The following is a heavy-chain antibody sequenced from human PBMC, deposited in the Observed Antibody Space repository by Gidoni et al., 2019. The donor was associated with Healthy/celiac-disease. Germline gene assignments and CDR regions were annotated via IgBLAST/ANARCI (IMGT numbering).Heavy chain of an antibody. V-gene: IGHV4-61*01. D-gene: IGHD3-22*01. CDR1: CCPLRRCSFH. J-gene: IGHJ4*02. CDR3: ARGVRYDSSGYYQAALDY. CDR2: IYYRGST. Sequence: VPLQESGPGLVKPSAHLSPPCPVSCCPLRRCSFHWSWIRQAPGNGMGWIGYIYYRGSTNNNPSIKSRVTISVDTAKNQFSLKLSSGTAADTAVYYCARGVRYDSSGYYQAALDYWGQGTLVTVSS.